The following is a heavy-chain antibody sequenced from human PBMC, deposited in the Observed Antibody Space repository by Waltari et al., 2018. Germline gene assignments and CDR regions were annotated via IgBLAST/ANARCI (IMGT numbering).Heavy chain of an antibody. D-gene: IGHD3-9*01. CDR3: ARIVHTPDDPGTYYDILTGSNVDY. Sequence: EVQLVESGGGLVKPGGSLRLSCAASGFTFSSYSLNWVRQAPGKGLEWVSSIRSSSSYIYYADSVKGRFTISRDNAKNSLYLQMNSLRAEDTAVYYCARIVHTPDDPGTYYDILTGSNVDYWGQGTLVTVSS. CDR2: IRSSSSYI. CDR1: GFTFSSYS. J-gene: IGHJ4*02. V-gene: IGHV3-21*01.